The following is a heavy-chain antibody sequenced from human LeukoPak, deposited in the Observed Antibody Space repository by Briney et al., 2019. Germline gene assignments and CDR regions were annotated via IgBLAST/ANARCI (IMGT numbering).Heavy chain of an antibody. CDR1: GYTFTGYY. CDR3: ARRGGYSSGWTVYYYGMDV. CDR2: INPNSGGT. V-gene: IGHV1-2*04. J-gene: IGHJ6*02. Sequence: GASVKVSCKASGYTFTGYYMHWVRQAPGQGLEWMGWINPNSGGTNYAQKFQGWVTMTRDTSISTAYMELSRLRSDDTAVYYCARRGGYSSGWTVYYYGMDVWGQGTTVTVSS. D-gene: IGHD6-19*01.